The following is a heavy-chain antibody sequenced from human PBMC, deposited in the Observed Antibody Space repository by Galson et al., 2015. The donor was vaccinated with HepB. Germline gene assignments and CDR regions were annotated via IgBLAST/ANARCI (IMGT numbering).Heavy chain of an antibody. Sequence: SVKVSCKASGGTFSSYAISWVRQAPGQGLEWMGGIIPIFGTANYAQKFQGRVTITADESTSTAYMELSSLRSEDTAVYYCARGSGGYCSGGSCYYFDYWGQGTLVTVSS. D-gene: IGHD2-15*01. V-gene: IGHV1-69*13. CDR1: GGTFSSYA. CDR2: IIPIFGTA. J-gene: IGHJ4*02. CDR3: ARGSGGYCSGGSCYYFDY.